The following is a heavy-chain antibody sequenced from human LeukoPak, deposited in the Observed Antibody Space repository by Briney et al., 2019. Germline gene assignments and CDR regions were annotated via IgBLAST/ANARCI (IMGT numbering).Heavy chain of an antibody. CDR2: ITSSSRYT. CDR1: VFTFSTYN. D-gene: IGHD3-22*01. V-gene: IGHV3-21*06. Sequence: GGSLRLSCAASVFTFSTYNMNWVRQAPGKGLEWVSSITSSSRYTFYADSVKGRFTISRDNAKNSLYLQMNSLRAEDTAVYYCGRDPYYDSLDYWGQGTLVTVSS. J-gene: IGHJ4*02. CDR3: GRDPYYDSLDY.